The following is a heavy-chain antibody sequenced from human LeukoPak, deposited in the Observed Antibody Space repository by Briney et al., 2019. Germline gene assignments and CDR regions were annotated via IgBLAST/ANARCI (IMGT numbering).Heavy chain of an antibody. D-gene: IGHD3-10*02. Sequence: SETLSLTCTVSGGSVRNYYWSWIRQSAARGLEWIGRIYGGGDTYHNPSLAGRVTLSVDTSKNQFSLTLTSVTAADTAVYFCARDAAPQGITMFWTIWGHGTMVSVSS. CDR3: ARDAAPQGITMFWTI. CDR2: IYGGGDT. CDR1: GGSVRNYY. J-gene: IGHJ3*02. V-gene: IGHV4-4*07.